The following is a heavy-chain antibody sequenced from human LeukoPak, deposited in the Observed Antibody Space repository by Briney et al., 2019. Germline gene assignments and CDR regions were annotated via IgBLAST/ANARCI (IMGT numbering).Heavy chain of an antibody. CDR1: GGPISSYY. Sequence: PSETLSLTCTVSGGPISSYYWSWIRQPPGKGLEWIGYIYYSGTTNYNPSLKSRVTISIDTSKNQFSLKLSSVTAADTAVYYCARGVYIAAAQYGYWGQGTLVTVSS. D-gene: IGHD6-13*01. CDR3: ARGVYIAAAQYGY. V-gene: IGHV4-59*01. CDR2: IYYSGTT. J-gene: IGHJ4*02.